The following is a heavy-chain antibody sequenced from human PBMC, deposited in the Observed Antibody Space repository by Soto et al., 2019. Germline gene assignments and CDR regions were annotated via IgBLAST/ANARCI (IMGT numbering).Heavy chain of an antibody. CDR1: GFTFSSYG. J-gene: IGHJ4*02. CDR2: ISYDGSNK. Sequence: PGGSLRLSCAASGFTFSSYGMHWVRQAPGKGLEWVAVISYDGSNKYYADSVKGRFTISRDNSKNTLYLQMNSLRAEDTAVYYCAKDKSQPKMTQRKVFDYWGQGTLVTVSS. D-gene: IGHD5-18*01. CDR3: AKDKSQPKMTQRKVFDY. V-gene: IGHV3-30*18.